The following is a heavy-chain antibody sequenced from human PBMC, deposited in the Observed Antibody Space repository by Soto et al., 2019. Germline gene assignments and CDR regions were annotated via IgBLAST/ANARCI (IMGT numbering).Heavy chain of an antibody. CDR1: GFTFSRYS. CDR3: ARESEDLTSNFDY. V-gene: IGHV3-21*01. J-gene: IGHJ4*01. CDR2: ISSTTNYI. Sequence: EVQLVEPGGGLVKPGGSLRLSCAASGFTFSRYSMNWVRQAPGKGLEWVSSISSTTNYIYYADSMKGRFTVSRDNAKNSVYLDMNSLSAEDTAVYYCARESEDLTSNFDYWGHGTLVTVSS.